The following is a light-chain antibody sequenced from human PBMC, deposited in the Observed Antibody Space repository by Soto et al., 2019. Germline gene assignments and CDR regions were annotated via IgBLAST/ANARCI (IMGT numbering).Light chain of an antibody. CDR2: AAS. Sequence: DIQMTQSPSSLSASVGDRVTITCRASQGISDYLAWYQQTPGKVPKLLIYAASTLQSGVPSRFSGSGSGTDFTLTISSLQPEDVATYYCKKYNSAPWTFGQGTKVEIK. V-gene: IGKV1-27*01. CDR3: KKYNSAPWT. J-gene: IGKJ1*01. CDR1: QGISDY.